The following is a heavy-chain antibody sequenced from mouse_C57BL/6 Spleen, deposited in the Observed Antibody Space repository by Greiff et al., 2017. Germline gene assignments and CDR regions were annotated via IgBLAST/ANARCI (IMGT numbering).Heavy chain of an antibody. CDR3: ARYGYYGYFDV. J-gene: IGHJ1*03. Sequence: VQLQQSGAELVKPGASVKLSCKASGYTFTSYWMQWVKQRPGQGLEWIGEIDPSDSYTNYNQKFKGKATLTVDTSSSTAYMQLSSLTSEDSAVYYCARYGYYGYFDVWGTGTTVTVSS. CDR1: GYTFTSYW. D-gene: IGHD2-2*01. V-gene: IGHV1-50*01. CDR2: IDPSDSYT.